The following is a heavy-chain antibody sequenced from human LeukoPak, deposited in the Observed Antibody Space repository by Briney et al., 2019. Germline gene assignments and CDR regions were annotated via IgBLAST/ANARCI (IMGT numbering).Heavy chain of an antibody. D-gene: IGHD6-19*01. V-gene: IGHV1-46*01. J-gene: IGHJ4*02. CDR3: ARDGVAGVYYFDY. CDR2: INPSGGST. CDR1: GYTFTSYY. Sequence: GASVKVSCKASGYTFTSYYMHWVRQAPGQGLKWMGIINPSGGSTNYAQKFQGRVTMTRDMSTSTVYMELSSLRSEDTAVYYGARDGVAGVYYFDYWGQGTLVTVSS.